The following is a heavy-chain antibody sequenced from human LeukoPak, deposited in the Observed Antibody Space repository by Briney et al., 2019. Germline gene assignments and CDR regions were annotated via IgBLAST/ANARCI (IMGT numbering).Heavy chain of an antibody. CDR2: IYPGDSDT. Sequence: GESLKISCEASGYSFTTYWIGWVRQMPGKGLEWMGIIYPGDSDTRYSPSFQGQVTISDDKSISTAYLQWSSLKASDTAMYYCARAKYCSGGSCYAEYWGQGTLVTVS. CDR1: GYSFTTYW. D-gene: IGHD2-15*01. V-gene: IGHV5-51*01. J-gene: IGHJ4*02. CDR3: ARAKYCSGGSCYAEY.